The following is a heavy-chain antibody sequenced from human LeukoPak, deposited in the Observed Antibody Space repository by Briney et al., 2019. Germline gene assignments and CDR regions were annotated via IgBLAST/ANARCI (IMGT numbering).Heavy chain of an antibody. J-gene: IGHJ3*02. CDR1: EFTFSSYG. CDR2: ISYDGSNK. D-gene: IGHD3-9*01. CDR3: AKADFDWSGGAFDI. V-gene: IGHV3-30*18. Sequence: GRSLRLSCAASEFTFSSYGMHWVRQAPGKGLEWVAVISYDGSNKYYADSVKGRFTISRDNSKNTLYLQMNSLRAEDTAVYYCAKADFDWSGGAFDIWGEGTMLTVSS.